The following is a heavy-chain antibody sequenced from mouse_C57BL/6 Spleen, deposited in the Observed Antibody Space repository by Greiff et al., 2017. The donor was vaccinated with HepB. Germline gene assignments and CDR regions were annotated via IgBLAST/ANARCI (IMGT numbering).Heavy chain of an antibody. D-gene: IGHD1-1*01. V-gene: IGHV1-82*01. CDR3: ARSSTVVADY. CDR2: IYPGDGDT. CDR1: GYAFSSSW. Sequence: VKVVESGPELVKPGASVKISCKASGYAFSSSWMNWVKQRPGKGLEWIGRIYPGDGDTNYNGKFKGKATLTADKSSSTAYMQLSSLTSEDSAVYFCARSSTVVADYWGQGTTLTVSS. J-gene: IGHJ2*01.